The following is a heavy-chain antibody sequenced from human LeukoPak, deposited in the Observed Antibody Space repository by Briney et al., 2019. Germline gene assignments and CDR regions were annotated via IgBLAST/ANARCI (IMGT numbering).Heavy chain of an antibody. J-gene: IGHJ4*02. CDR1: GFTFSNYA. CDR2: ISSNGGGT. V-gene: IGHV3-64*01. D-gene: IGHD4-11*01. Sequence: PGGSLRLSCAASGFTFSNYAMHWVRQAPGKGLEYDSAISSNGGGTYYANSVKGRFTISRDNSKNTLYLQMGSLRTEDMAVYYCARDGDYSKYFDYWGQGTLVTVSS. CDR3: ARDGDYSKYFDY.